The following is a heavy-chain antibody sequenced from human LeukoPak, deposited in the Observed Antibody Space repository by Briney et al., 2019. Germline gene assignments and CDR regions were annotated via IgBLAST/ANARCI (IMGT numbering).Heavy chain of an antibody. V-gene: IGHV3-64*01. Sequence: GGSLRLSCAASGFTFSSYAMHWARQAPGKGLEYVSGISNTGGNTYYANSVKGRFTISRDNSKNTLFLQMGSLRPEDMAVYYCAREFSISLSFDQWGHGTLVTVSS. D-gene: IGHD3-3*02. CDR3: AREFSISLSFDQ. CDR1: GFTFSSYA. CDR2: ISNTGGNT. J-gene: IGHJ4*01.